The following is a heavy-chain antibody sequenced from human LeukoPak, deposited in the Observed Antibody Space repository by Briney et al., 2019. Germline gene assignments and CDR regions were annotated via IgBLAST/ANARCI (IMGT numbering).Heavy chain of an antibody. V-gene: IGHV3-30*03. CDR3: VRQVEEGLVEAFDI. CDR1: GFTFSSYG. D-gene: IGHD2-8*02. CDR2: ISYDGSNK. Sequence: RSLRLSCAASGFTFSSYGMHWVRQAPGKGLEWVAVISYDGSNKYYADSVKGRFTISRDNSKNTLYLQMNSLRAEDTAVYSCVRQVEEGLVEAFDIWGQGRMVTVSS. J-gene: IGHJ3*02.